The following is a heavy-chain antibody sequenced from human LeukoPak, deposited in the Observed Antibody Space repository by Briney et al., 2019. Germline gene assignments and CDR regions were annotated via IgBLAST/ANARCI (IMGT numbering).Heavy chain of an antibody. CDR1: GYTFTGYY. CDR2: INPDSGGT. V-gene: IGHV1-2*02. Sequence: ASVKVSCKASGYTFTGYYIHWVRQAPGQGLEWMGWINPDSGGTSSAQEFQGRVTMTRDTSISTAYMELNRLRFDDTAVYYCARAGGGYSSGWGAFDIWGQGTMVTVS. CDR3: ARAGGGYSSGWGAFDI. D-gene: IGHD5-18*01. J-gene: IGHJ3*02.